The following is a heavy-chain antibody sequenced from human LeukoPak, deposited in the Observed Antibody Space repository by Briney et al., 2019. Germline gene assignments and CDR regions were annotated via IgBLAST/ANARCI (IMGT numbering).Heavy chain of an antibody. CDR1: GYTFSSYY. Sequence: ASVKVSCKASGYTFSSYYMHWVRQAPGQGLEWMGIINPSGGTTSYAQKFQGRLTMTRDTSTSTVDMELSSLKSEDTAVYYCARVREWLRSQYYFDFWGQGTVVTVSS. J-gene: IGHJ4*02. CDR2: INPSGGTT. CDR3: ARVREWLRSQYYFDF. V-gene: IGHV1-46*01. D-gene: IGHD5-12*01.